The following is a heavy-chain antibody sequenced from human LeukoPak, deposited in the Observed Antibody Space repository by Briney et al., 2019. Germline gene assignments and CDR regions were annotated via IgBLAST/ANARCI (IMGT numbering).Heavy chain of an antibody. Sequence: PGGSLRLSCAASGFTFSSYSMNWVRQAPGKGLEWVSSISSSSYIYYADSVKGRFTISRDNAKNSLYLQMNSLRAEDTAVYYCARDYYDSSGYHYFDYWGQGTLVTVSS. CDR3: ARDYYDSSGYHYFDY. V-gene: IGHV3-21*01. CDR2: ISSSSYI. D-gene: IGHD3-22*01. J-gene: IGHJ4*02. CDR1: GFTFSSYS.